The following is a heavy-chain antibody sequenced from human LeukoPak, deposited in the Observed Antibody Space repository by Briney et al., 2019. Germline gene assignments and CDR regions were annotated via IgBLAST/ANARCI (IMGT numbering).Heavy chain of an antibody. CDR3: ASAGTSGYDYFYYFDY. Sequence: ASVTVSCTASGGTFSSYAISWVRQAPGQGLEWMGGIIPIFGTANYAQKFQGRVTITADESTSTAYMELSSLRSEDTAVYYCASAGTSGYDYFYYFDYWGQGTLVTVSS. J-gene: IGHJ4*02. V-gene: IGHV1-69*13. D-gene: IGHD5-12*01. CDR1: GGTFSSYA. CDR2: IIPIFGTA.